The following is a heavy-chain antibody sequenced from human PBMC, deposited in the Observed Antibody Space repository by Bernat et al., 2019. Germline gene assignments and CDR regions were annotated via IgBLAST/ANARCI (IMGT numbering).Heavy chain of an antibody. J-gene: IGHJ4*02. CDR2: IRSKAYGGTT. V-gene: IGHV3-49*04. CDR1: RFTFGDYA. CDR3: TREDLYDFWSGYYYYFDY. Sequence: EVQLVESGGGLVQPGRSLRLSCTASRFTFGDYAMSWVRQAPGKGLEWVGFIRSKAYGGTTEYAASVKGRFTISRDDSKSIAYLQMNSLKTEDTAVYYCTREDLYDFWSGYYYYFDYWGQGTLVTVSS. D-gene: IGHD3-3*01.